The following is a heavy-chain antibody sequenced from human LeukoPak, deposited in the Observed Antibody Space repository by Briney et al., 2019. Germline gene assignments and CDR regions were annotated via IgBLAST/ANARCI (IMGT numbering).Heavy chain of an antibody. CDR3: AQDRADWGADCLPFNDY. CDR2: INSRGTKI. Sequence: PGGSLRPSCAASGFTSNVDTMGGVAQAPGKGLEWVSSINSRGTKIYYADSVKGRFTVSRDNTKNSLYLQMNSLRAEDTAMYFCAQDRADWGADCLPFNDYWGQRTLVTVSS. V-gene: IGHV3-21*01. D-gene: IGHD2-21*02. CDR1: GFTSNVDT. J-gene: IGHJ4*02.